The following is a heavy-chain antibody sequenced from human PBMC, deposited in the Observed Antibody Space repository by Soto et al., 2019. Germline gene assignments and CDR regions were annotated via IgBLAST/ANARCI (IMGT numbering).Heavy chain of an antibody. CDR1: GGSFSGYY. J-gene: IGHJ4*02. D-gene: IGHD5-12*01. Sequence: QVQLQQWGAGLLKPSETLSLTCAVYGGSFSGYYWSWIRQPPGKGLEWIGEINHSGSTNYNPSLKSRVTISVDTSKNQFSLKLSSVTAADTAVYYCARTLRDGYNLLDYWGQGTLVTVSS. CDR2: INHSGST. V-gene: IGHV4-34*01. CDR3: ARTLRDGYNLLDY.